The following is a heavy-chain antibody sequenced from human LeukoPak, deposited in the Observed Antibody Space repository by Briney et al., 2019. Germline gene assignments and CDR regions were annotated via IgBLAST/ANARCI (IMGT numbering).Heavy chain of an antibody. D-gene: IGHD3-10*01. CDR3: AKDAGITMVRGVIDWFDP. CDR2: IRYDGSNK. V-gene: IGHV3-30*02. CDR1: GFTFSSYS. Sequence: PGGSLRLSCAASGFTFSSYSMHWVRQAPGKGLEWVAFIRYDGSNKYYADSVKGRFTISRDNSKNTLYLQMNSLRAEDTAVYYCAKDAGITMVRGVIDWFDPWGQGTLVTVSS. J-gene: IGHJ5*02.